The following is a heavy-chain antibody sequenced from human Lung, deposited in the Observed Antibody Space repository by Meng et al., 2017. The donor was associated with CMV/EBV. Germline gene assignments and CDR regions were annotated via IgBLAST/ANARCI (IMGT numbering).Heavy chain of an antibody. D-gene: IGHD2-2*01. J-gene: IGHJ4*02. CDR2: ISAYNGNT. Sequence: HVHWVQSGAEVKKPGAPLKTSSEASGFIFTSYAISWVRQAPGQGLQYMGWISAYNGNTNYAQELQGRVTMPTTTSTSTAYMELRSLRFDDTAVYYCARFYCSSTSCPHVLFDYWGQGTLVTVSS. CDR3: ARFYCSSTSCPHVLFDY. CDR1: GFIFTSYA. V-gene: IGHV1-18*01.